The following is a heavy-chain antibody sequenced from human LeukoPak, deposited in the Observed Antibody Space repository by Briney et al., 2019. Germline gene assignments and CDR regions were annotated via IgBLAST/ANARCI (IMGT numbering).Heavy chain of an antibody. J-gene: IGHJ4*02. CDR3: AGFGEFMSDFDY. V-gene: IGHV1-24*01. CDR1: GYTLTELS. CDR2: FDPEDGET. D-gene: IGHD3-10*01. Sequence: ASVKVPCKVSGYTLTELSMHWVRQAPGKGLEWMGGFDPEDGETIYAQKFQGRVTMTEDTSTDTAYMELSSLRSEDTAVYYCAGFGEFMSDFDYWGQGTLVTVSS.